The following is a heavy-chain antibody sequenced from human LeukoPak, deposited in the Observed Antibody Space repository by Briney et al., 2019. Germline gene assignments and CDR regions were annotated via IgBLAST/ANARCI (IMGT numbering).Heavy chain of an antibody. CDR1: GFTFTTNA. V-gene: IGHV3-23*01. CDR2: ISGRTGAT. D-gene: IGHD5-12*01. CDR3: AKCGNSGCHLIDY. J-gene: IGHJ4*02. Sequence: GGSLRLSCAASGFTFTTNAMSWVRQAPGKGLEWVSAISGRTGATYYVASEKGRFTISRDNSKSTLYLQMDSLRAEDTAVYYCAKCGNSGCHLIDYWGQGTLVTVSS.